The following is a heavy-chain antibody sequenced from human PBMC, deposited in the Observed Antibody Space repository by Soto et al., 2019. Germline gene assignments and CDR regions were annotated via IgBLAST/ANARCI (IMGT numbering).Heavy chain of an antibody. D-gene: IGHD3-10*01. V-gene: IGHV3-23*01. J-gene: IGHJ3*02. CDR2: ISGSGGST. CDR1: GFTFSSYA. Sequence: EVQLLESGGGLVQPGGSLRLSCAASGFTFSSYAMSWVRQAPGKGLEWVSAISGSGGSTYYADSVKGRFTISRDNSKNTLYLQMNSLRAEDTAVYYCAKDLRGTTLPRPRYDAFDIWGQGTMVTVSS. CDR3: AKDLRGTTLPRPRYDAFDI.